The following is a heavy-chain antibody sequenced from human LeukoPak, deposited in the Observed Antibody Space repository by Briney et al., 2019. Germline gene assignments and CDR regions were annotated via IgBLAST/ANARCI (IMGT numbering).Heavy chain of an antibody. J-gene: IGHJ4*02. CDR3: ASPYSSRWYELCY. D-gene: IGHD6-13*01. Sequence: PGGSLRLSCAASGFTFSYYGMRWVRQAPGKGLEWVAVLSYDGSKKYYADSVKGRVTISRDNSKNSLYLQMNSLRAEDMAVYYCASPYSSRWYELCYWGQGTLVTVSS. CDR2: LSYDGSKK. V-gene: IGHV3-30*03. CDR1: GFTFSYYG.